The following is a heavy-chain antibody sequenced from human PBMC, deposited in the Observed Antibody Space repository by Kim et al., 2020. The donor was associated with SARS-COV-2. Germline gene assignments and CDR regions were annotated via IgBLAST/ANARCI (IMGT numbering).Heavy chain of an antibody. CDR2: ISAYNGNT. J-gene: IGHJ4*02. V-gene: IGHV1-18*01. D-gene: IGHD3-3*01. Sequence: ASVKVSCKASGYTFTSYGISWVRQAPGQGLEWMGWISAYNGNTNYAQKLQGRVTMTTDTSTSTAYMELRSLRSDDTAVYYCAREGYYDFWSGNPPAYWGQGTLVTVSS. CDR1: GYTFTSYG. CDR3: AREGYYDFWSGNPPAY.